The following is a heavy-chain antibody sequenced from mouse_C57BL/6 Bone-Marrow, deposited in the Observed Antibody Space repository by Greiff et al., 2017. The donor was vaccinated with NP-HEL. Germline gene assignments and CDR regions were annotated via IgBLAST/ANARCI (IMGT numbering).Heavy chain of an antibody. CDR2: LYPGSGST. J-gene: IGHJ2*01. D-gene: IGHD1-1*01. Sequence: QVQLQQPGAELVKPGASVKMSCKASGYTFTSYWITWVKQRPGQGLEWIGDLYPGSGSTNYIEKFKSKATLTVDTSSSTAYMQLSSLTSEDSAVYYCARPYYGSSYDYWGQGTTLTVSS. V-gene: IGHV1-55*01. CDR3: ARPYYGSSYDY. CDR1: GYTFTSYW.